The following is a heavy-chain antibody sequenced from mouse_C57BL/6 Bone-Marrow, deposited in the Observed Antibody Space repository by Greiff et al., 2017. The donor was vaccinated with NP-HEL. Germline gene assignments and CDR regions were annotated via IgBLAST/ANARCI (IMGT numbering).Heavy chain of an antibody. Sequence: VQLQESGAELARPGASVKLSCKASGYTFTTYGISWVKQRTGQGLEWIGEIYPRSGNTYYNEKFKGKATLTADKSSSTAYMELRSLTSEDSRVYCCAKAGNYDGWFAYWGKGTLVTVSA. D-gene: IGHD2-4*01. CDR1: GYTFTTYG. CDR3: AKAGNYDGWFAY. CDR2: IYPRSGNT. V-gene: IGHV1-81*01. J-gene: IGHJ3*01.